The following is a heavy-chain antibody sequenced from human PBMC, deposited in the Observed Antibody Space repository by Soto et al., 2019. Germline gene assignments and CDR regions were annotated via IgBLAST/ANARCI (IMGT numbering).Heavy chain of an antibody. D-gene: IGHD3-3*01. V-gene: IGHV4-59*08. J-gene: IGHJ4*02. CDR2: IYNSGST. Sequence: PSETLSLTCTVSGGSISNYYWSWIRQPPGKGLEWIGYIYNSGSTNYNPSLKSRVTISVDTSKNQFSLKLNSVTAADTAVYYCARGGPAFGVVTSVVYWGQGTLVTVSS. CDR1: GGSISNYY. CDR3: ARGGPAFGVVTSVVY.